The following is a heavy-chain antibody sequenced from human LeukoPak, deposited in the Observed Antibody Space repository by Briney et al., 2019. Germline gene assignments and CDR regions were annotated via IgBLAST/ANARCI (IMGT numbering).Heavy chain of an antibody. V-gene: IGHV4-34*01. CDR3: ARTGWYCSSTSCRTTGAFDI. J-gene: IGHJ3*02. D-gene: IGHD2-2*01. CDR2: INHSGGT. Sequence: PSETLSLTCAVYGGSFSGYYWSRIRHPPGKGLEWIGEINHSGGTNYNPSLKSRVTISVDTSKNQFSLKLSSVTAADTAVYYCARTGWYCSSTSCRTTGAFDIWGRGTMVTVSS. CDR1: GGSFSGYY.